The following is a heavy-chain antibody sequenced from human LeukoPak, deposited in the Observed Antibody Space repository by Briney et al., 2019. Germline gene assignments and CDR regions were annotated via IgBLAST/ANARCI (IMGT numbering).Heavy chain of an antibody. CDR2: IWYDGSNK. D-gene: IGHD5-24*01. J-gene: IGHJ4*02. CDR3: AREMATTRIFDY. V-gene: IGHV3-33*01. CDR1: GFTFSSYG. Sequence: GRSLRLSCAASGFTFSSYGMHWVRQAPGMGLEWVAVIWYDGSNKYYADSVKGRFTISRDNSKNTLYLQMNSLRAEDTAVYYCAREMATTRIFDYWGQGTLVTVSS.